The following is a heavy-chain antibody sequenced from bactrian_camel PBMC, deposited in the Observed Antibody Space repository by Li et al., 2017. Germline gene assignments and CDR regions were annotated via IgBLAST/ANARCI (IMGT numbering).Heavy chain of an antibody. J-gene: IGHJ4*01. D-gene: IGHD5*01. Sequence: HVQLVESGGGYVQPGGSLRLSCAASGFTFSDVGMSWVRQAPGKGLEWVSGIDAGGGTTYYADSVKGRFTIARSNTKNTVYLQLNSLKTEDTARYYCAKDLGWAGWGTPDNFWGQGTQVTVS. CDR3: AKDLGWAGWGTPDNF. V-gene: IGHV3S1*01. CDR2: IDAGGGTT. CDR1: GFTFSDVG.